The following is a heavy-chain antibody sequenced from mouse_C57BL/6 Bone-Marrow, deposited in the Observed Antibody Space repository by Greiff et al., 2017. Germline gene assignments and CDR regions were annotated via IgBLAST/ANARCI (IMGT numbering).Heavy chain of an antibody. J-gene: IGHJ4*01. Sequence: DVHLVESGEGLVKPGGSLKLSCAASGFTFSSYAMSWVRQTPEKRLEWVAYISSGGDYIYYADTVKGRFPISSDNARNTLYLQMSSLKSEDTAMYYCTRAFINYYGSSGAMDYWGQGTSVTVSS. D-gene: IGHD1-1*01. CDR1: GFTFSSYA. V-gene: IGHV5-9-1*02. CDR2: ISSGGDYI. CDR3: TRAFINYYGSSGAMDY.